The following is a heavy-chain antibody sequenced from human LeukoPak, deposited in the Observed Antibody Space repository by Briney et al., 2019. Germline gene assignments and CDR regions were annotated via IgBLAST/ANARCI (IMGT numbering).Heavy chain of an antibody. CDR3: ARDISNPRLWYFDY. D-gene: IGHD5-18*01. CDR1: GFTFSSYE. V-gene: IGHV3-48*03. J-gene: IGHJ4*02. Sequence: GRSLRLSCAASGFTFSSYEMNWVRQAPGKGLEWVSYISSSGSTIYYADSVKGRFTISRDNAKNSLYLQMNSLRAEDTAVYYCARDISNPRLWYFDYWGQGTLVTVSS. CDR2: ISSSGSTI.